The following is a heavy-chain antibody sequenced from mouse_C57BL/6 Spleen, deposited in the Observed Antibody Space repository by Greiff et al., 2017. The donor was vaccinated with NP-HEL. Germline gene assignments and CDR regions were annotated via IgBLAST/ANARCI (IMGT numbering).Heavy chain of an antibody. CDR1: GFTFSDYG. Sequence: EVQLVESGGGLVKPGGSLKLPCAASGFTFSDYGMHWVRQAPEKGLEWVAYISSGSSTIYYADTVKGRFTISRDNAKNTLFLQMTSLRSEDTAMYYCARPGGYGYAMDYWGQGTSVTVAS. D-gene: IGHD2-2*01. CDR3: ARPGGYGYAMDY. V-gene: IGHV5-17*01. CDR2: ISSGSSTI. J-gene: IGHJ4*01.